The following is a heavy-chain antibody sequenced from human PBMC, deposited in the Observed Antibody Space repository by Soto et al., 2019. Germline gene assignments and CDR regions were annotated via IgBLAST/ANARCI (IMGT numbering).Heavy chain of an antibody. D-gene: IGHD2-8*01. CDR1: GYPLTELS. Sequence: GXSVKVASKVSGYPLTELSMHWVRQAPGKGLEWMGGFDPEDGETIYAQKFQGRVTMTEDTSTDTAYMELSSLRSEDTAVYYCAKDIEYCTNGVCPFWGQGTLVTVSS. J-gene: IGHJ4*02. CDR2: FDPEDGET. CDR3: AKDIEYCTNGVCPF. V-gene: IGHV1-24*01.